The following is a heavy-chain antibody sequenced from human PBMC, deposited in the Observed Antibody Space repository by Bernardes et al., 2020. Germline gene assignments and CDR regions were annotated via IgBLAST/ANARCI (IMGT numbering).Heavy chain of an antibody. CDR3: ARDVSIQLWSRRANWFDP. Sequence: GSLRLSCAASGFTFSSYSMNWVRQAPGEGLEWVSSISSSSRYIYYADSVKGRFTISRDNAKNSLYLQMNSLRAEDTAVYYCARDVSIQLWSRRANWFDPWGQGTLVTVSS. CDR1: GFTFSSYS. J-gene: IGHJ5*02. CDR2: ISSSSRYI. D-gene: IGHD5-18*01. V-gene: IGHV3-21*01.